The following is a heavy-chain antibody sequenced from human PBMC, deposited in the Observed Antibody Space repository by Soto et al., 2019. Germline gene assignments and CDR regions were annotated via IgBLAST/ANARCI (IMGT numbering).Heavy chain of an antibody. J-gene: IGHJ4*02. CDR2: ISYNGGT. D-gene: IGHD3-22*01. CDR1: GGPISSGGYY. V-gene: IGHV4-31*03. Sequence: QVQLQESGPGLVKPSQTLSLTCTVSGGPISSGGYYWSWIRQLPGKGLEWIGYISYNGGTYYNPSLKSRLTISMDTSKNQFSLKLSSVTAADTAVYFCTAYSYVSTAYPYWGQGTLVTVSS. CDR3: TAYSYVSTAYPY.